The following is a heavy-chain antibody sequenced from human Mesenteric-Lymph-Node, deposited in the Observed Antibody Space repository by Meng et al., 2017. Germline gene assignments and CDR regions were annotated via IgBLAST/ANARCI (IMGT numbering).Heavy chain of an antibody. CDR3: ARNYDGGVDY. V-gene: IGHV3-74*01. Sequence: EVQLVESGGGLVQPGGSLILSCAASGFTFSSYVMYWVRQAPGKGLEWVSRINNDGRSTGYADSVKGRFTISRENAKNTLYLQMNSLRAEDTAVYYCARNYDGGVDYWGQGTLVTVSS. D-gene: IGHD4-23*01. J-gene: IGHJ4*02. CDR1: GFTFSSYV. CDR2: INNDGRST.